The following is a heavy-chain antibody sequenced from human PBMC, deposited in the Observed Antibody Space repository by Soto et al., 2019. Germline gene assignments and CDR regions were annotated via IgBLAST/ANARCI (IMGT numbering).Heavy chain of an antibody. CDR2: IYYSGST. J-gene: IGHJ4*02. D-gene: IGHD3-22*01. CDR1: GGSISSYY. CDR3: ARQVYYYDSSGYYPIDY. V-gene: IGHV4-59*08. Sequence: SETLSLTCTVSGGSISSYYWSWIRQPPGKGLEWIGYIYYSGSTNYNPSLKSRVTISVDTSKNQFSLKLSSVTAADTAVYYCARQVYYYDSSGYYPIDYWGQGTLVTVSS.